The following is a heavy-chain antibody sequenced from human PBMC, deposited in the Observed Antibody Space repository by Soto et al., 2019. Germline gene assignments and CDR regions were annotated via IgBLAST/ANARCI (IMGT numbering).Heavy chain of an antibody. D-gene: IGHD5-12*01. V-gene: IGHV4-59*01. Sequence: SETLSLTCSVSGGSISSYYWNWIRQPPGKGLEWIGYSYYNGNTNYNSSLRSRVILSLDTSKNQFSLKLSSVTAADTAVYYCARDKGGYSGDPTNNWFDPWGQGTLVTASS. CDR2: SYYNGNT. J-gene: IGHJ5*02. CDR3: ARDKGGYSGDPTNNWFDP. CDR1: GGSISSYY.